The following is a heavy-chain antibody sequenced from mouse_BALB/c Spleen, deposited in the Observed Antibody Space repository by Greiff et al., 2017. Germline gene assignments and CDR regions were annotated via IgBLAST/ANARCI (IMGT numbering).Heavy chain of an antibody. V-gene: IGHV2-9*02. CDR2: IWAGGST. Sequence: VKVVESGPGLVAPSQSLSITCTVSGFSLTSYGVHWVRQPPGKGLEWLGVIWAGGSTNYNSALMSRLSISKDNSKSQVFLKMNSLQTDDTAMYYCATPSDGYAMDYWGQGTSVTVSS. J-gene: IGHJ4*01. CDR3: ATPSDGYAMDY. CDR1: GFSLTSYG.